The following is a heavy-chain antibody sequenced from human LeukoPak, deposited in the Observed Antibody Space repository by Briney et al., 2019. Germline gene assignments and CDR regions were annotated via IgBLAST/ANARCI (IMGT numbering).Heavy chain of an antibody. D-gene: IGHD3-22*01. Sequence: GGSLRLSCAASGFTFSSYSMNWVRQAPGKGLEWVSSISSSSSYIYYADSVKGRFTISRDNSKNTLYLQMNSLRAEDTAVYYCAKLIDYDNSVYFDYWGQGTLVTVSS. CDR3: AKLIDYDNSVYFDY. J-gene: IGHJ4*02. V-gene: IGHV3-21*04. CDR1: GFTFSSYS. CDR2: ISSSSSYI.